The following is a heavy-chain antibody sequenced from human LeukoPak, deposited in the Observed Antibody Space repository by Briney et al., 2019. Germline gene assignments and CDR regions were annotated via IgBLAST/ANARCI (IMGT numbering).Heavy chain of an antibody. J-gene: IGHJ4*02. CDR3: ARVPVSGPGARFDY. CDR1: GYSLSNYG. CDR2: ISGNNGNT. V-gene: IGHV1-18*01. Sequence: GASVKVSCKASGYSLSNYGLSWVRQAPGQGLEWIGWISGNNGNTNYLQKFQGRVTMTTDTSTNTAYTELRSLRSDDTAVYYCARVPVSGPGARFDYWGQGTLVTVSS. D-gene: IGHD4-11*01.